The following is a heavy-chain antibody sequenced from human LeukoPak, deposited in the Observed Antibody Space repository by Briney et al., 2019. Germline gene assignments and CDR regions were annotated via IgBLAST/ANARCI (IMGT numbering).Heavy chain of an antibody. CDR3: ARDPLSSSSFDL. CDR1: GFIFGDYA. D-gene: IGHD6-13*01. CDR2: ISSRSATI. Sequence: GGSLRLSCTTSGFIFGDYAMSWVRQAPGKGLEWVSYISSRSATIYYADSVKGRFTISRDNAKNSLYLQMNSLRAEDTAVYYCARDPLSSSSFDLWGQGTLVTVSS. V-gene: IGHV3-48*01. J-gene: IGHJ4*02.